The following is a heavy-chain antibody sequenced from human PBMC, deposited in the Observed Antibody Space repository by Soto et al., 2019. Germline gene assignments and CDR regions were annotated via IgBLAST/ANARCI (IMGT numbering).Heavy chain of an antibody. D-gene: IGHD3-3*01. CDR3: ARGPLVLRFLEWSDAFDI. Sequence: QVQLVQSGAEVKKPGASVKVSCKASGYTFTSYGISWVRQAPGQGLEWMGWISAYNGNTNYAQKLQGSVTMTTDTSTSTAYMELRSLRSDDTAVYYCARGPLVLRFLEWSDAFDIWGQGTMVTVSS. J-gene: IGHJ3*02. CDR2: ISAYNGNT. V-gene: IGHV1-18*01. CDR1: GYTFTSYG.